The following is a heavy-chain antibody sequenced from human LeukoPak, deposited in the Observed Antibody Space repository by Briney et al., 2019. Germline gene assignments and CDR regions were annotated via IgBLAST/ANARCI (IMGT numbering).Heavy chain of an antibody. Sequence: ASVKVSCKASGYTFTSYAMNWVRQAPGQGLEWMGWINTNTGNPTYAQDFTGRFFFSLDTSVSTAYLQISSLKAEDTAVYYCARTRDPMATILYYFDYWGQGTLVTVSS. CDR1: GYTFTSYA. CDR3: ARTRDPMATILYYFDY. D-gene: IGHD5-24*01. V-gene: IGHV7-4-1*02. CDR2: INTNTGNP. J-gene: IGHJ4*02.